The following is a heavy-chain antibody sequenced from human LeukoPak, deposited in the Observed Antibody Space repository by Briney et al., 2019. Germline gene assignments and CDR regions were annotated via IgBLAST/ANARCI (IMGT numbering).Heavy chain of an antibody. CDR2: IYYSGST. CDR1: GGSISSSSYY. V-gene: IGHV4-39*07. CDR3: ARVGDFWSGYYTIEYYFDY. J-gene: IGHJ4*02. Sequence: PSETLSLTCTVSGGSISSSSYYWGWIRQPPGKGLEWIGSIYYSGSTYYNPSLKSRVTISVDTSKNQFSLKLSSVTAADTAVYYCARVGDFWSGYYTIEYYFDYWGQGTLVTVSS. D-gene: IGHD3-3*01.